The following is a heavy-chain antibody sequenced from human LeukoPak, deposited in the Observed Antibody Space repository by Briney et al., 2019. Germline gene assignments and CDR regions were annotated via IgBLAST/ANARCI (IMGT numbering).Heavy chain of an antibody. J-gene: IGHJ6*03. CDR3: AREGKLELPPYYYYYMDV. D-gene: IGHD1-7*01. CDR2: ISSGGHTI. Sequence: GGSLRLSCVASGFTFSPYSINWVRQAPGKGLEWISYISSGGHTIYYADSVKGRFTISRDNAKNSLYLQMNSLRVEDTAVYYCAREGKLELPPYYYYYMDVWGKGTTVTVSS. CDR1: GFTFSPYS. V-gene: IGHV3-48*01.